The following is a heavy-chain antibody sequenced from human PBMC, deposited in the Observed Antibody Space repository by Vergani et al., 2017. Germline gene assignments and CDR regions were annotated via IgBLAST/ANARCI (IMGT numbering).Heavy chain of an antibody. CDR1: GFTFSSYG. D-gene: IGHD6-13*01. CDR2: IWYDGSNK. Sequence: QVQLVESGGGVVQPGRSLRLSCAASGFTFSSYGMHWVRQAPGKGLEWVAVIWYDGSNKYYADSVKGRFTISRDNSKNTLYLQMNSLRAEDTAVYYCARHRIAAAGTGYFDYWGQGTLVTVSS. CDR3: ARHRIAAAGTGYFDY. J-gene: IGHJ4*02. V-gene: IGHV3-33*01.